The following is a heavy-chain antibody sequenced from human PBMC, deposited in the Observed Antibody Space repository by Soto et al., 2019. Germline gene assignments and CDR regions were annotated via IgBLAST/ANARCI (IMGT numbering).Heavy chain of an antibody. Sequence: QVQLQESGPGLVKPSETLPLTCAVSGGSISNGNWWSWVRQPPGKGLEWIGEIYQSGRTNYNPSLKSRVSISVDTSKNQFSLKLTSVTAADTAIYYCARAAAYCLDSWGQGTLVTVAS. CDR2: IYQSGRT. CDR3: ARAAAYCLDS. D-gene: IGHD6-25*01. V-gene: IGHV4-4*02. J-gene: IGHJ4*02. CDR1: GGSISNGNW.